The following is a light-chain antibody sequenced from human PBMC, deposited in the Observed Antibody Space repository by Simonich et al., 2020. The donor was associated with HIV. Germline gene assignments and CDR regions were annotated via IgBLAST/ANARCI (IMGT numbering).Light chain of an antibody. Sequence: QSVLTQPPSASGTPGQRVTISCSGSSSNVGTNTVNWYQQLPGTATKLVIYSNNQRPAGVPDRFSGSKSVTSASLAISGLQSDDEADYYCAAWDDSLKGFYVFGTGTKVTVL. CDR2: SNN. CDR3: AAWDDSLKGFYV. CDR1: SSNVGTNT. J-gene: IGLJ1*01. V-gene: IGLV1-44*01.